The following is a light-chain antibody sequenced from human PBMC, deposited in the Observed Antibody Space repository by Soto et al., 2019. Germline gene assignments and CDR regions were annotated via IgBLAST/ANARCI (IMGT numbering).Light chain of an antibody. CDR1: QSVTTW. Sequence: DIQMTQSPSTLSESVGDRVTITCRASQSVTTWLAWYQQKPGKAPKVLIYQASNLQSGVPSRFRGSGSGTEFTLTIDSLQPDDFATYYCQQYNTFSPYTFGRGTRLEIK. V-gene: IGKV1-5*03. CDR2: QAS. CDR3: QQYNTFSPYT. J-gene: IGKJ2*01.